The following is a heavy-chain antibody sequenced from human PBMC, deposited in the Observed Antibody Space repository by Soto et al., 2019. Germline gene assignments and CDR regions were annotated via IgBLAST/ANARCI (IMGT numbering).Heavy chain of an antibody. CDR2: VTYDGSDN. Sequence: QVQLVESGGGVVQPGRSLRLSCAASGFVFSGYAMHWVRQVPGKGLEWVAAVTYDGSDNYHADSVKGRFTISRDNSKDTLSLQMDDVGVEDTALYYCARGGTAPAGGSFFEFWGQGTLVTVSS. CDR1: GFVFSGYA. V-gene: IGHV3-30-3*01. J-gene: IGHJ4*02. CDR3: ARGGTAPAGGSFFEF. D-gene: IGHD6-13*01.